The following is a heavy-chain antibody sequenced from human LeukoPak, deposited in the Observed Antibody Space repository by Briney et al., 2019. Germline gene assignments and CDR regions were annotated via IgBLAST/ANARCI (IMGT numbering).Heavy chain of an antibody. CDR3: TRGRYGSES. V-gene: IGHV3-53*01. CDR1: GFTFSSYW. J-gene: IGHJ5*02. Sequence: RTGGSLRLSCAASGFTFSSYWMNWARQAPGKGLEWVSVIYSGGNTYYADSVKGRFTISRDNSKNTVSLQMDSLRAEDTAVYYCTRGRYGSESWGQGTLVTVSS. D-gene: IGHD3-10*01. CDR2: IYSGGNT.